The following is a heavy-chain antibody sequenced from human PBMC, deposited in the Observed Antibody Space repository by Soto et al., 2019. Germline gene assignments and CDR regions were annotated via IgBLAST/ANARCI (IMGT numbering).Heavy chain of an antibody. CDR1: GGSISSYY. Sequence: SETLSLTCTVSGGSISSYYWSWIQQPAGKGLEWIGRIYTSGSTNYNPSLKSRVTMSVDTSKNQFSLKLSSVTAADTAVYYCARSGPYCSSTSCYMGYYYYGMDVWGQGTTVTVSS. J-gene: IGHJ6*02. CDR2: IYTSGST. CDR3: ARSGPYCSSTSCYMGYYYYGMDV. V-gene: IGHV4-4*07. D-gene: IGHD2-2*02.